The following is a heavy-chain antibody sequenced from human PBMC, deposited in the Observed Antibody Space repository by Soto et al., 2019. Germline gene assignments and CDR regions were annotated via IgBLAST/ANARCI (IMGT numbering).Heavy chain of an antibody. D-gene: IGHD4-17*01. CDR1: GFTFSSYS. J-gene: IGHJ1*01. V-gene: IGHV3-21*01. CDR3: ARDRADYGDYPLYFQH. Sequence: GGSLRLSCAASGFTFSSYSMNWVRQAPGKGLEWVSSISSSSSYIYYADSVKGRFTISRDNAKNSLYLQMNSLRAEDTAVYYCARDRADYGDYPLYFQHRGQGTLVTVSS. CDR2: ISSSSSYI.